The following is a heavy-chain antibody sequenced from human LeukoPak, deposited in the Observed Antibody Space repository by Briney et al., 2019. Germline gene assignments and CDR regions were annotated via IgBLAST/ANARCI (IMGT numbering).Heavy chain of an antibody. J-gene: IGHJ4*02. CDR1: GFTFSSYA. V-gene: IGHV3-30*04. CDR2: ISYDGSNK. D-gene: IGHD3-3*01. Sequence: GGSLRLSCAASGFTFSSYAMHWVRQAPGKGLEWVAVISYDGSNKYYADSVKGRFTISRDNSKNTLYLQMNGLRAEDTAVYYCASEIIFGSFDYWGQGTLVTVSS. CDR3: ASEIIFGSFDY.